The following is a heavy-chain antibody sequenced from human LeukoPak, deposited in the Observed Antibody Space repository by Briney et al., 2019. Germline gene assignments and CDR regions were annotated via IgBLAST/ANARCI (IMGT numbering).Heavy chain of an antibody. J-gene: IGHJ4*02. Sequence: SETLSLTCTVSGGSVSNNNYYLGWIRQPPGKGLEWIGSIYYSGTTYYNPSLKSRLTISVDTSKNQFPLKLSSVTAADTAVYYCAVLQSGSYYGSGSYYGIDYWGQGTLVTVFS. V-gene: IGHV4-39*01. CDR1: GGSVSNNNYY. D-gene: IGHD1-26*01. CDR2: IYYSGTT. CDR3: AVLQSGSYYGSGSYYGIDY.